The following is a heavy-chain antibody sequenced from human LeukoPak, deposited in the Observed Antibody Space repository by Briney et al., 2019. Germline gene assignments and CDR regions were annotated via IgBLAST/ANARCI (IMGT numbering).Heavy chain of an antibody. CDR1: GGSISSSSYY. Sequence: HSETLSLTCTVSGGSISSSSYYWGWIRQPPGKGLEWIGSIYYSGSTYYNPSLKSRVTISVDTSKNQFSLKLSSVTAADTAVYYCARLDSYVWGSYRYTLDYWGQGTLVTVSS. J-gene: IGHJ4*02. V-gene: IGHV4-39*01. CDR3: ARLDSYVWGSYRYTLDY. CDR2: IYYSGST. D-gene: IGHD3-16*02.